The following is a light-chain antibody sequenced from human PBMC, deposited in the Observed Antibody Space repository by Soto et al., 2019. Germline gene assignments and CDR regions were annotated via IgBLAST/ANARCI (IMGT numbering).Light chain of an antibody. CDR2: EVS. CDR3: SSYAGSNNSV. V-gene: IGLV2-8*01. J-gene: IGLJ1*01. CDR1: SSDVGGYNY. Sequence: QSVLTQPPSASGSPGQSVTISCTGTSSDVGGYNYVSWYQQHPGKAPKLMIYEVSERPSGVPDRFSGSKSGNTASLTVSGLQAEDEADYYCSSYAGSNNSVFGTGTKLTVL.